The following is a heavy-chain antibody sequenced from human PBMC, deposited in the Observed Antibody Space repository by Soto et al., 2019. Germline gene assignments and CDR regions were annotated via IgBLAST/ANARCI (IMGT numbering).Heavy chain of an antibody. J-gene: IGHJ4*02. V-gene: IGHV3-33*01. CDR3: AREDRRFGDGLDY. D-gene: IGHD3-10*01. CDR2: IWYDGSNK. Sequence: QVQLVESGGGVVQPGRSLRLSCAASGFTFSSYGMHWVRQAPGKGLEWVAVIWYDGSNKYYADSVKGRFTISRDNSKNTLYLQMNSLRAEDTAVYYCAREDRRFGDGLDYWGQGTLVTVSS. CDR1: GFTFSSYG.